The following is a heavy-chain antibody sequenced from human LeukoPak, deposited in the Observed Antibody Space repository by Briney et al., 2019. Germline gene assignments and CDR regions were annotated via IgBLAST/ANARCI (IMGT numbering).Heavy chain of an antibody. Sequence: QPGGTLRLSCAASGFTFSSYGMSWVRQAPGKELEWVSAISGGGGGTYYADSVKGRFTISRDNSKNSMYLQMNSLRAEDTAVYYCARAGRGDPKPGYWGQGTLVTVSS. D-gene: IGHD1-14*01. CDR3: ARAGRGDPKPGY. J-gene: IGHJ4*02. V-gene: IGHV3-23*01. CDR1: GFTFSSYG. CDR2: ISGGGGGT.